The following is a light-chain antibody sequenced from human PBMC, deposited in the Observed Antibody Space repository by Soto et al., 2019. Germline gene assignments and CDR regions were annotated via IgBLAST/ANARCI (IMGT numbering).Light chain of an antibody. V-gene: IGKV3D-15*01. J-gene: IGKJ1*01. CDR3: QQYNSYSPWT. CDR1: QSVSNN. Sequence: EIVMTQSPATLSVSPGERATLSCRASQSVSNNLAWYQQKPGQAPRLLIYAASARAIGIPDRFSGSGSGTDFTLTISSLQPDDFATYYCQQYNSYSPWTFGQGTKVDI. CDR2: AAS.